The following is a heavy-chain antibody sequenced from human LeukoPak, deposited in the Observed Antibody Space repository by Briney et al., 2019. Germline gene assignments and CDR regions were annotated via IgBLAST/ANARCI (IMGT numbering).Heavy chain of an antibody. V-gene: IGHV1-2*02. D-gene: IGHD3-22*01. J-gene: IGHJ4*02. Sequence: ASVKVSCKASGYTFSGYYMHWVRQAPGQGLEWMGWINPNSGGTYYAQKFQGRVTMTRDTSISTAYMELSRLRSDDTAVYYCARDRGHYYDSSGTLDYWGQGTLVTVSS. CDR2: INPNSGGT. CDR1: GYTFSGYY. CDR3: ARDRGHYYDSSGTLDY.